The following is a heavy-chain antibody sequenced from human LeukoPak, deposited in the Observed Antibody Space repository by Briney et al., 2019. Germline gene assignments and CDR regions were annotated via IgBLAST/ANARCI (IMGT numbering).Heavy chain of an antibody. CDR1: GFTLNNYI. V-gene: IGHV3-23*01. Sequence: GGSLRLSCAASGFTLNNYIMSWVRQAPGKGLEWVSLIGVSGDTYYADSVKGRFTISRDNSKNTLYLQMNSLRAEDTAVYYCAKDPLYSGSYYYYFDYWGQGTLVTVSS. J-gene: IGHJ4*02. CDR3: AKDPLYSGSYYYYFDY. CDR2: IGVSGDT. D-gene: IGHD1-26*01.